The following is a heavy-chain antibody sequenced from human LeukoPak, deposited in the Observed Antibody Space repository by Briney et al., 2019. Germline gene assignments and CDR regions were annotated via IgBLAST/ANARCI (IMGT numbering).Heavy chain of an antibody. D-gene: IGHD6-13*01. V-gene: IGHV3-11*04. CDR2: ISSSGSTI. J-gene: IGHJ5*02. CDR1: GFTFSDYY. CDR3: ARESIAAAGTWFDP. Sequence: GGSLRLSCAASGFTFSDYYMSWIRQAPGKGLEWVSYISSSGSTIYYADSVKGRFTISRDNAKNTLYLQMNSLRAEDTAVHYCARESIAAAGTWFDPWGQGTLVTVSS.